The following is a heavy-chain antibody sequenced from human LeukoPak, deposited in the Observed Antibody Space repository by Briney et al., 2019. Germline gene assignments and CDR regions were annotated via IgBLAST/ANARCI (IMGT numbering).Heavy chain of an antibody. V-gene: IGHV3-13*01. CDR3: TRGQPGGFDI. D-gene: IGHD1-14*01. Sequence: GSLRLSCAASGFTFSNYDTHWVRQSIGKGLEWVSRIGTAGDTNYPDSVKGRFTIFRENAKKSLYLQMNSLRTGDTAMYYCTRGQPGGFDIWGQGTMVTVSS. CDR1: GFTFSNYD. J-gene: IGHJ3*02. CDR2: IGTAGDT.